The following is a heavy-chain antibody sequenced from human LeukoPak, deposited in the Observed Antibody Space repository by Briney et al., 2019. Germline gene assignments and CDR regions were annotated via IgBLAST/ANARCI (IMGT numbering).Heavy chain of an antibody. CDR2: IDDSGNT. V-gene: IGHV4-59*01. Sequence: SQTLSLTCTVSGGSISRYYWSWIRRPPGKGLEWIGYIDDSGNTNYNPSLKSQVTISVDKSKNQFSLKLSFVTAADTAMYYCARSDYHNSGSHTVFDAFDIWGQGTRVTVSS. CDR3: ARSDYHNSGSHTVFDAFDI. J-gene: IGHJ3*02. CDR1: GGSISRYY. D-gene: IGHD3-10*01.